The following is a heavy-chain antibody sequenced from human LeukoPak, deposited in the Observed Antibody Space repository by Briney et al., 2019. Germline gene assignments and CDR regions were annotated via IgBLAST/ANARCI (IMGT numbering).Heavy chain of an antibody. Sequence: SETLSLTCTVSGDFLSSSNYYWGWIRQPPGKGLDWIGNIYFTGKTYYNPSLYGRVTISTDTSNNQFSLQLSSVTAADKAVYYCVGLYYYDSSLPHLWGQGTLVIVSS. V-gene: IGHV4-39*01. CDR1: GDFLSSSNYY. D-gene: IGHD3-22*01. CDR2: IYFTGKT. CDR3: VGLYYYDSSLPHL. J-gene: IGHJ4*02.